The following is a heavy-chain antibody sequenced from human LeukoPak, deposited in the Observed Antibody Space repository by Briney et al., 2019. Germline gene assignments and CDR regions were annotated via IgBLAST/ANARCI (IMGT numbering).Heavy chain of an antibody. CDR1: GFTSSSYA. D-gene: IGHD1-26*01. J-gene: IGHJ4*02. V-gene: IGHV3-30-3*01. CDR2: ISYDGSNK. Sequence: GGSLRLSCAASGFTSSSYAMHWVRQAPGKGLEWVAVISYDGSNKYYADSVKSRFTISRDNSKNTLYLQMNSLRAEDTAVYYCAREILLRGFDYWGQGTLVTVSS. CDR3: AREILLRGFDY.